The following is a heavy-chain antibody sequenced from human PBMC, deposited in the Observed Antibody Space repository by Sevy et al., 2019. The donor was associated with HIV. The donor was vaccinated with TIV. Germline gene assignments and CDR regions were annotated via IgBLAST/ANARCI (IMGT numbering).Heavy chain of an antibody. J-gene: IGHJ4*02. V-gene: IGHV1-3*01. Sequence: ASVKVSCQASGYTFTTSIMHWVRQAPGQRLEWMGWINDANGDIKYSQKFQGRVTCTWDTSATTVYMELSSLRSEDTALYYCARGYDNSGYYPFDYWGQGTLVTVSS. CDR1: GYTFTTSI. CDR2: INDANGDI. D-gene: IGHD3-22*01. CDR3: ARGYDNSGYYPFDY.